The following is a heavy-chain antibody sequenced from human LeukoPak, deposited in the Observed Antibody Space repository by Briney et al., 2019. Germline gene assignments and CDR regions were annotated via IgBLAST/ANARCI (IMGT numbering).Heavy chain of an antibody. CDR1: GGSFSGYY. D-gene: IGHD3-9*01. Sequence: SETLSLTCAVYGGSFSGYYWSWIRQPPGKGLEWIGEINHSGSTNYNPSLKSRVTISVDTPKNQFSLKLSSVTAADTAVYYCARAAGVRYFDWLPRNNWFDPWGQGTLVTVSS. CDR3: ARAAGVRYFDWLPRNNWFDP. J-gene: IGHJ5*02. V-gene: IGHV4-34*01. CDR2: INHSGST.